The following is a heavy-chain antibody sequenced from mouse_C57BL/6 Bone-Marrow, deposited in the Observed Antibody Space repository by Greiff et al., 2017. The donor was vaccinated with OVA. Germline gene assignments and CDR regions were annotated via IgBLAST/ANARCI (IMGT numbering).Heavy chain of an antibody. D-gene: IGHD1-1*01. J-gene: IGHJ3*01. CDR2: IDPENGDT. V-gene: IGHV14-4*01. CDR1: GFNIQDDY. Sequence: VQLQQSGAELVRPGASVKLSCTASGFNIQDDYMHWVKQRPEQGLEWIGWIDPENGDTEYASKFQGKATITADTSSNTAYLQLSSLTSEDTAVYYCTTAFITTVGGFAYWGQGTLVTVSA. CDR3: TTAFITTVGGFAY.